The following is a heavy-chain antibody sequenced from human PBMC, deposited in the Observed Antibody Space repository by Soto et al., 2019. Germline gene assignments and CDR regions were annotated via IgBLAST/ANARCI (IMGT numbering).Heavy chain of an antibody. J-gene: IGHJ4*02. CDR3: PRSQTMVTSYDY. D-gene: IGHD4-17*01. V-gene: IGHV4-30-2*01. Sequence: QLQLHESGSGLVKPSQTLSLTCAVSGGSISSGGYSWSWIRQPPGKGLEWIGYIYHSGSTYYNPSLKSRVTISVDRSKNQFSLKLSSVTAADTAVYYWPRSQTMVTSYDYWGQGTLVTVSS. CDR2: IYHSGST. CDR1: GGSISSGGYS.